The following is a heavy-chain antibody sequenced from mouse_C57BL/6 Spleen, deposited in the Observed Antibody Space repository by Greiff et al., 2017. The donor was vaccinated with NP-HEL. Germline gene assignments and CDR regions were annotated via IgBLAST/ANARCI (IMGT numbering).Heavy chain of an antibody. CDR3: TTPYYYGSSSYWYFDV. CDR2: IDPEDGDT. D-gene: IGHD1-1*01. Sequence: VQLQQSGAELVRPGASVKLSCTASGFNIKDYYMHWVKQRPEPGLEWIGRIDPEDGDTEYAPKFQGKATMTADTSSNTAYLQRSSLTSEDTAVYYCTTPYYYGSSSYWYFDVWGTGTTVTVSS. CDR1: GFNIKDYY. J-gene: IGHJ1*03. V-gene: IGHV14-1*01.